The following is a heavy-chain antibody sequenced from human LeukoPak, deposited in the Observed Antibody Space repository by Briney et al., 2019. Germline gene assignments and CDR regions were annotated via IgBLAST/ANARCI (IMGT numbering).Heavy chain of an antibody. D-gene: IGHD2-15*01. V-gene: IGHV4-31*03. CDR2: IYYSGST. CDR3: ARADGDQLLLEPYYGMDV. CDR1: GGSISSGDYY. J-gene: IGHJ6*02. Sequence: SETLSLTCTVSGGSISSGDYYWSWIRQHPGKGLEWIGYIYYSGSTYYNPSLKSRVTISVDTSKNQFSLKLSSVTAADTAVYYCARADGDQLLLEPYYGMDVWGQGTTVTISS.